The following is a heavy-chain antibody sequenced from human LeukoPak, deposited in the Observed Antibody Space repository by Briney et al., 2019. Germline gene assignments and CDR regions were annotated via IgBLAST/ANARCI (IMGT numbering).Heavy chain of an antibody. CDR1: GYTFTGYY. CDR2: INPNSGGT. CDR3: ARVAQSHYYGSGKIDP. J-gene: IGHJ5*02. Sequence: GASVKVSCKASGYTFTGYYMHWVRQAPGQGLEWMGWINPNSGGTNYAQKFQGRVTMTRDTSISTAYMELSRLRSDDTAVYYCARVAQSHYYGSGKIDPWGQGTLVTVSS. V-gene: IGHV1-2*02. D-gene: IGHD3-10*01.